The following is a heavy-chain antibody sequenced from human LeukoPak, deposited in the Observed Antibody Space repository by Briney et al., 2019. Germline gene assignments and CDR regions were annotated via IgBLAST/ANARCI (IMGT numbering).Heavy chain of an antibody. CDR3: ARDRIPYSSSSQNWFDP. D-gene: IGHD6-6*01. V-gene: IGHV1-18*01. CDR1: GYTFTSYG. CDR2: ISAYNGNT. J-gene: IGHJ5*02. Sequence: ASVKVSCKASGYTFTSYGISWVRQAPGQGLECMGWISAYNGNTNYAQKLQGRVTMTTDTSTSTAYMELRSLRSDDTAVYYCARDRIPYSSSSQNWFDPWGQGTLVTVSS.